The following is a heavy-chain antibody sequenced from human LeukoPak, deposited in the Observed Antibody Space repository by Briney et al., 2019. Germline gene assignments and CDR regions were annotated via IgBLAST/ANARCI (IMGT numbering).Heavy chain of an antibody. J-gene: IGHJ4*02. CDR1: GFSLSTHGMR. Sequence: SGPTLVNPTQTLTLTCTFSGFSLSTHGMRVRWIRQPPGKALEWLALIDWDDEKFYSTSLKTRLTISKDTSKNQVVLTMTNMDPVDTATYYCARKSSGYYFDYWGQGTLVTVSS. CDR3: ARKSSGYYFDY. CDR2: IDWDDEK. D-gene: IGHD3-22*01. V-gene: IGHV2-70*04.